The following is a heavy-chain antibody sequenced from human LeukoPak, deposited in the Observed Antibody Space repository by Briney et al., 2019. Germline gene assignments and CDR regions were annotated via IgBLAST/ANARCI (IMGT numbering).Heavy chain of an antibody. CDR2: IKSKTDGGTT. D-gene: IGHD2-2*01. Sequence: GGSLRLSCAASGFTFSNAWMSWVRQAPGKGLEWVGRIKSKTDGGTTDYAAPVKGRFTISRDDSKNTLYLQMNSLKTEDTAVYYCTTYCSSTSCYPDYWGQGTLVTVSS. V-gene: IGHV3-15*01. CDR3: TTYCSSTSCYPDY. J-gene: IGHJ4*02. CDR1: GFTFSNAW.